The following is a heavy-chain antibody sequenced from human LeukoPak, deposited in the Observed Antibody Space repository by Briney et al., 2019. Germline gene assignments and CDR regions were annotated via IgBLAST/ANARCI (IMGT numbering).Heavy chain of an antibody. J-gene: IGHJ5*02. Sequence: PGGSPRLSCAASGFTFSTYSMNWVRQAPGKGLEWVLFISTGSSTIYYADSVKGRFTISRDNANNTLYLQMNSLRAEDTALYYCARAKPGGNWFDPWGQGTLVTVSS. CDR2: ISTGSSTI. V-gene: IGHV3-48*04. D-gene: IGHD3-16*01. CDR1: GFTFSTYS. CDR3: ARAKPGGNWFDP.